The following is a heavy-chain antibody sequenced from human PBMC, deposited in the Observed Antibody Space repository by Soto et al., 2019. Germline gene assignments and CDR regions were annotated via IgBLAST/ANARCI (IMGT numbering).Heavy chain of an antibody. V-gene: IGHV4-59*01. CDR2: IYYRGST. D-gene: IGHD6-13*01. J-gene: IGHJ6*03. CDR1: GGSISSYY. CDR3: ARVSAAAGTVIYYYYYYMDV. Sequence: SETLSLTCTVSGGSISSYYWSWIRQPPGKGLEWIGYIYYRGSTNYNPSLKSRFTISVDTSKNQFSLKLSSVTAADTAVYYFARVSAAAGTVIYYYYYYMDVWGKGTTVTVSS.